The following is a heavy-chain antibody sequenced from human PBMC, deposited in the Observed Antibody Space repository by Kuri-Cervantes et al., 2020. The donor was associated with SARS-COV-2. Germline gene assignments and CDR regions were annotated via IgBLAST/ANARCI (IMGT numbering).Heavy chain of an antibody. Sequence: GGSLRLSCAGPGFTFSSYAMSWVRQAPGKGLEWVSVISGSGGATYLADSVKGRFTISRDNAKNTLYLQMNSLRVEDTAVYFCARAPSGSPTDYWGQGTLVTVSS. CDR1: GFTFSSYA. CDR2: ISGSGGAT. J-gene: IGHJ4*02. V-gene: IGHV3-23*01. D-gene: IGHD1-26*01. CDR3: ARAPSGSPTDY.